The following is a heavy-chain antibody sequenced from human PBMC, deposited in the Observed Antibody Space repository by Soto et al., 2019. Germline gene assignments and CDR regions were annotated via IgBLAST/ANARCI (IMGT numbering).Heavy chain of an antibody. CDR1: GFTFNTYA. D-gene: IGHD2-2*01. Sequence: EVQLLESGGVLVQPGGSLRLSCAASGFTFNTYAMNWVRQAPGKGLEWVSAISGSGSNTYYADSVKGRFTMSRDNSKNTLSLQMNSLRAEDTAIYYCATISRSSNTNKWGQGTLVTVSS. J-gene: IGHJ4*02. CDR3: ATISRSSNTNK. CDR2: ISGSGSNT. V-gene: IGHV3-23*01.